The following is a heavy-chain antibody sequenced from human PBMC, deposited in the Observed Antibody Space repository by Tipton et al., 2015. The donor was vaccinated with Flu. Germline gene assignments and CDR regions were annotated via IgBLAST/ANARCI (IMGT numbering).Heavy chain of an antibody. CDR1: GDSIRSSNYY. D-gene: IGHD4-11*01. CDR3: ARRDYSNYVSEPKNWFDI. CDR2: IFHSGDT. V-gene: IGHV4-39*07. Sequence: TLSLTCAVSGDSIRSSNYYWGWIRQPPGKGLEWIGNIFHSGDTNHNPSLKSRVTISVDTSKNQFSLKLSSVTAADTAVYYCARRDYSNYVSEPKNWFDIWGQGALVTVSS. J-gene: IGHJ5*02.